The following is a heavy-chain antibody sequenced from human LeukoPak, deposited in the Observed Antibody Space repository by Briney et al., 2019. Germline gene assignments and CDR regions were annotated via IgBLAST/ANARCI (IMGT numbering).Heavy chain of an antibody. D-gene: IGHD6-19*01. CDR1: GGSFSGYY. Sequence: PSETLSLTCAVYGGSFSGYYWSWIRQPPGKGLEWTGEINHSGSTNYNPSLKSRVTISVDTSKNQFSLKLSSVTAADTAVYYCAREQWLAYYFDYWGQGTLVTVSS. CDR2: INHSGST. CDR3: AREQWLAYYFDY. V-gene: IGHV4-34*01. J-gene: IGHJ4*02.